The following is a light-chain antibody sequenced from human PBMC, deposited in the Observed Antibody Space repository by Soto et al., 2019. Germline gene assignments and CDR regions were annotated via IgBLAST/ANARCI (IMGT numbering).Light chain of an antibody. CDR3: ASYTTSRLWV. V-gene: IGLV1-44*01. Sequence: QSVLTQPPSASGTPGQRVTISCSGSSSNIGSNSVHWYQQLPGTAPKLLIYSSYQRPSGVPDRFSGSKSGTSGSLAISGLHSEDEADYYCASYTTSRLWVFGGGTKLTVL. J-gene: IGLJ3*02. CDR1: SSNIGSNS. CDR2: SSY.